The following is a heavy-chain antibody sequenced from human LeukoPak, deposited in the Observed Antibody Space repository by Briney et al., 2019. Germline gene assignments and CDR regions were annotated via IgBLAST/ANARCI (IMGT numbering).Heavy chain of an antibody. Sequence: SETLSLTCTVSGGSTSSYYWSWIRQPPGKGLEWIGYIYYSGSTNYNPSLKSRVTISVDKSKNQFSLKLSSVTAADTAVYYCARGHYGSGSYYNSPQFRNYYYYMDVWGKGTTVTISS. CDR3: ARGHYGSGSYYNSPQFRNYYYYMDV. CDR1: GGSTSSYY. V-gene: IGHV4-59*01. J-gene: IGHJ6*03. CDR2: IYYSGST. D-gene: IGHD3-10*01.